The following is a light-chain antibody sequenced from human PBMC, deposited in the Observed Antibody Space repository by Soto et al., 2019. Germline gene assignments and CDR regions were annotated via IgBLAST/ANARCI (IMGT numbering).Light chain of an antibody. CDR2: GNS. CDR3: QSYDSSLRGVV. J-gene: IGLJ2*01. CDR1: SSNIGAGYD. Sequence: QSVLTQPHSVSGAPGQRVTISCTGSSSNIGAGYDVHWYQQLPGTAPKLLIYGNSNRPSGVPDRFSGSKSGTSASLAITGLQAEDEADYYCQSYDSSLRGVVCGGGTKLTVL. V-gene: IGLV1-40*01.